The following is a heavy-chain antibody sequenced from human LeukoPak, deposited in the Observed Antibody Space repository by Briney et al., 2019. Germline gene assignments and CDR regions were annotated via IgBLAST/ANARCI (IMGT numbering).Heavy chain of an antibody. CDR2: IYTSGST. CDR1: GGSISSSSYY. D-gene: IGHD4-11*01. V-gene: IGHV4-61*02. CDR3: ARAPTVTTSLFSYYYYMDV. J-gene: IGHJ6*03. Sequence: KTSETLSLTCTVSGGSISSSSYYWSWIRQPAGKGLEWIGRIYTSGSTNYNPSLKSRVTMSVDTSKNQFSLKLSSVTAADTAVYYCARAPTVTTSLFSYYYYMDVWGKGTTVTVSS.